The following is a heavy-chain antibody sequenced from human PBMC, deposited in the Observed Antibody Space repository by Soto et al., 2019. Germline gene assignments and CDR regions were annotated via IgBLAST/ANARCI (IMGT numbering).Heavy chain of an antibody. V-gene: IGHV1-46*01. J-gene: IGHJ1*01. CDR1: GYTFTSYY. CDR3: ARLSYYYDSSGPFQH. Sequence: ASVKVSCKASGYTFTSYYMHWVRQAPGQGLEWMGIINPSGGSTSYAQKFQGRVTMTRDTSTSTVYMELSSLRSEDTAVYYCARLSYYYDSSGPFQHWGQGTLVTVSS. D-gene: IGHD3-22*01. CDR2: INPSGGST.